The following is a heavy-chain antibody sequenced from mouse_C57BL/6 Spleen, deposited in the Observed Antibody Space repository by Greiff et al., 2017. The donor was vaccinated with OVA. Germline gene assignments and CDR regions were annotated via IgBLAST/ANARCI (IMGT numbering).Heavy chain of an antibody. CDR3: ARGGGLRLVGYYFDY. V-gene: IGHV5-16*01. CDR1: GFTFSDYY. Sequence: EVQLVESEGGLVQPGSSMKLSCTASGFTFSDYYMAWVRQVPEKGLEWVANINYDGSSTYYLDSLKSRFIISRDNAKNILYLQMSSLKSEDTATYYCARGGGLRLVGYYFDYWGQGTTLTVSS. D-gene: IGHD3-2*02. J-gene: IGHJ2*01. CDR2: INYDGSST.